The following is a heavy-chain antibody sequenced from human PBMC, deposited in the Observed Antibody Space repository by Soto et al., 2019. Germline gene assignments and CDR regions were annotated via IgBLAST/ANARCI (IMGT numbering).Heavy chain of an antibody. J-gene: IGHJ4*02. CDR3: ARECSYDTMDY. V-gene: IGHV3-48*03. CDR1: GFTFGCSE. CDR2: ISSSGSTV. Sequence: GGSLSLSRVASGFTFGCSEMHLVRLAPGKGLEWVSYISSSGSTVYHADSVEGRLTISRDNAKNSLFLQMNSLRAEDTALYYCARECSYDTMDYWGLGTLVTGSS. D-gene: IGHD3-22*01.